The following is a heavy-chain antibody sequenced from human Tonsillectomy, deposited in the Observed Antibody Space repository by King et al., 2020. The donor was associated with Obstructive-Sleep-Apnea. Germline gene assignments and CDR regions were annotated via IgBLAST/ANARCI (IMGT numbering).Heavy chain of an antibody. CDR1: GDSFSSYW. J-gene: IGHJ4*02. Sequence: QLVQSGAEVKKPGESLKISCKGSGDSFSSYWIGWVRQMPGKGLEWMGIIYPGDSDTRYSPSFQGQGTISAAKSISTAYLQWSSLKASDTAMYYCARRPMGYSYGYYFDYWGQGTLVTVSS. D-gene: IGHD5-18*01. CDR2: IYPGDSDT. V-gene: IGHV5-51*01. CDR3: ARRPMGYSYGYYFDY.